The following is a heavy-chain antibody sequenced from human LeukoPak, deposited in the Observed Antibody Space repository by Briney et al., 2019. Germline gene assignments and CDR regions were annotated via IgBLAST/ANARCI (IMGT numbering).Heavy chain of an antibody. Sequence: SGGSLRLSCAASGFTFSSYSMNWVRQAPGKGLEWVSSISSSSSYIYYADSVKGRFTISRDNAKNSLYLQMNSLRAEDTAVYYCAREPDYYDSSGQGWLGGWGQGTLVTVSS. J-gene: IGHJ4*02. V-gene: IGHV3-21*01. CDR2: ISSSSSYI. CDR3: AREPDYYDSSGQGWLGG. CDR1: GFTFSSYS. D-gene: IGHD3-22*01.